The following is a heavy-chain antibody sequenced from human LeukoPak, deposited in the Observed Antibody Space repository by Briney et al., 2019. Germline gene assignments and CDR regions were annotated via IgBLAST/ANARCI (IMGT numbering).Heavy chain of an antibody. CDR1: GGSISSGDYY. J-gene: IGHJ4*02. Sequence: SETLSLTCTVSGGSISSGDYYWSWIRQPPGKGLEWIGYIYYRGSTYYAPSLQSRGSISIDTSKNQFSLKLSSVTAADTAVYYCARGAGEYAAYFDYWGQGTLVTVSS. CDR2: IYYRGST. V-gene: IGHV4-30-4*01. CDR3: ARGAGEYAAYFDY. D-gene: IGHD3-10*01.